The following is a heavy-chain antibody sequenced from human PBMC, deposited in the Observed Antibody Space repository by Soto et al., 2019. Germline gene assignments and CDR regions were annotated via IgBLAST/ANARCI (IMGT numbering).Heavy chain of an antibody. CDR3: PRGLTQWLGHFDY. J-gene: IGHJ4*02. Sequence: SETLSLTCTVSGGSISSGGYYWSWIRQHPGKGLEWIGYIYYSGSTYSNPSLKSRVTISVDTPKNQFSLKLSSVTAADTAVYYCPRGLTQWLGHFDYWGQGTLVTVSS. V-gene: IGHV4-31*03. CDR1: GGSISSGGYY. D-gene: IGHD6-19*01. CDR2: IYYSGST.